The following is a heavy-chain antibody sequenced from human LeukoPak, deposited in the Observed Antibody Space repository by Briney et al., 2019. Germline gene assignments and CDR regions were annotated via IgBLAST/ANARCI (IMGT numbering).Heavy chain of an antibody. CDR1: GYTFTNYN. CDR3: ARGPPPIAEADFDY. J-gene: IGHJ4*02. D-gene: IGHD6-13*01. Sequence: ASVKVSCKASGYTFTNYNISRVRQSPGQGLEWMGWISAYNGNTNYAQKLQGRVTMTTDTSTSTAYMELRSLRSDDTAVYYCARGPPPIAEADFDYWGQGTLVTVSS. CDR2: ISAYNGNT. V-gene: IGHV1-18*04.